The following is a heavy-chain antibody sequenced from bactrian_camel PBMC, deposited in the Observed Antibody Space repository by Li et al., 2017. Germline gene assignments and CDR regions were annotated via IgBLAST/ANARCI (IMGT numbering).Heavy chain of an antibody. J-gene: IGHJ4*01. CDR1: GYTFNTY. CDR3: ATDSSLILRGGCRVGAEFLGT. V-gene: IGHV3S53*01. D-gene: IGHD5*01. CDR2: FDKDALT. Sequence: QLESGGGSALAGGYVRLSCAASGYTFNTYSWFRQAPGKEREGVATFDKDALTTYADSVKGRFTISADNAPNTWHLQMNNLMPEDTGTYYCATDSSLILRGGCRVGAEFLGTWGQGTQVTVS.